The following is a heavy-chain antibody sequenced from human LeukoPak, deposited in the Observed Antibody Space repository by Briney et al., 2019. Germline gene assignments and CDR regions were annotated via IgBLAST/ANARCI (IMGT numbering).Heavy chain of an antibody. J-gene: IGHJ4*02. Sequence: SETLSLTCTVSGGSISSSSYYWGWIRQPPGKGLEWIGRIYYSGSTYYNPSLKSRVTISVDTSKSQFSLKLSSVTAADTAVYYCAKYSSGWPFDYWGQGTLVTVSS. V-gene: IGHV4-39*01. CDR2: IYYSGST. CDR3: AKYSSGWPFDY. D-gene: IGHD6-19*01. CDR1: GGSISSSSYY.